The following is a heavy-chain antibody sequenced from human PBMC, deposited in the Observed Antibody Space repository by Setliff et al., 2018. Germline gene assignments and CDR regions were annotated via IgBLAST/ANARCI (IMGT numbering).Heavy chain of an antibody. CDR1: GGSISSYY. CDR2: ISHSGST. J-gene: IGHJ4*02. V-gene: IGHV4-59*04. D-gene: IGHD4-17*01. CDR3: AGGRRYDYGWDFDY. Sequence: PSETLSLTCTVSGGSISSYYWSWIRQPPGKGLEWIGSISHSGSTYYNPSLRSRVTISLDTSKNQFSPKLTSVTAAATAVYYCAGGRRYDYGWDFDYWGQGTLVTVSS.